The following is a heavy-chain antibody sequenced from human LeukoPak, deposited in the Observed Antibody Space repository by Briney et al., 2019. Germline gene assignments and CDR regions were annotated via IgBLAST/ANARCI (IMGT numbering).Heavy chain of an antibody. J-gene: IGHJ4*02. CDR2: INWNGGST. CDR3: ARAPYGDNGYTAEVADY. CDR1: RFTFSSYS. D-gene: IGHD3-16*01. V-gene: IGHV3-20*04. Sequence: GGSLRLSCAASRFTFSSYSMNWVRQAPGKGLEWVSGINWNGGSTGYADSVKGRFTISRDNSKNTLYLQMNSLRAEDTAVYYCARAPYGDNGYTAEVADYWGQGTLVTVSS.